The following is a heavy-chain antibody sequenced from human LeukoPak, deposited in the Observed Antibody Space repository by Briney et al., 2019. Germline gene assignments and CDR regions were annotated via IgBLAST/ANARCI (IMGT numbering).Heavy chain of an antibody. D-gene: IGHD2-15*01. Sequence: SETLSLTCTVSGGSLSSSYWSWIRQPPGKGLEWIGYIYYSGSTNYNPSLKSRLTISVDTSKNQFSLKLSSVTAADTAVYYCARRYCSGGSCFDYWGQGTLVTVSS. CDR1: GGSLSSSY. V-gene: IGHV4-59*01. CDR3: ARRYCSGGSCFDY. CDR2: IYYSGST. J-gene: IGHJ4*02.